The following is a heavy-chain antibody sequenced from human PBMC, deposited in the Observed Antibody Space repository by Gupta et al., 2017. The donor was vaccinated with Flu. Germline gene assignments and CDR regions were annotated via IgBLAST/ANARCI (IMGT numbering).Heavy chain of an antibody. CDR3: VRSSGGRIRETKGGVDY. CDR2: IKEGGGKET. J-gene: IGHJ4*02. Sequence: SKYWMSWIRQAPGKGVKWEANIKEGGGKETTYVDFVKGRYTIARDDARNAVYLEMNNLRVGDAGVDKSVRSSGGRIRETKGGVDYGGQGILVTVSS. CDR1: SKYW. D-gene: IGHD5-18*01. V-gene: IGHV3-7*01.